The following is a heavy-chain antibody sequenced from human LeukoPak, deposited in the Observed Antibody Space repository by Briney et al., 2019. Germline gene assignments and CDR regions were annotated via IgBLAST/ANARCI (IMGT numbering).Heavy chain of an antibody. D-gene: IGHD6-25*01. CDR2: ISGSGSII. Sequence: GGSLRLSCAASGFTFSDYYMNWIRQAPGKGLEWVSYISGSGSIIYYADSVKGRFTISRDNAKNSLFLQMNSLRAEDTAVYYCTRAFSSDSRAAGPDHWGQGTLVTVSS. J-gene: IGHJ4*02. V-gene: IGHV3-11*01. CDR3: TRAFSSDSRAAGPDH. CDR1: GFTFSDYY.